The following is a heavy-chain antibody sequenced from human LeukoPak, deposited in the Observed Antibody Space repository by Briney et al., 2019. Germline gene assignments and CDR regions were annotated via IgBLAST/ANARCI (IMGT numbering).Heavy chain of an antibody. CDR2: ITGSGGTT. CDR1: GFTFSSYV. Sequence: GGSLRLSCAASGFTFSSYVMSRVRQAPGKGLEWVSAITGSGGTTYYADFVKGRLTISRDNSRNTLYLQMNSLRAEDTALYYCARDNYDSSGFTWGQGTLVTVSS. V-gene: IGHV3-23*01. CDR3: ARDNYDSSGFT. J-gene: IGHJ4*02. D-gene: IGHD3-22*01.